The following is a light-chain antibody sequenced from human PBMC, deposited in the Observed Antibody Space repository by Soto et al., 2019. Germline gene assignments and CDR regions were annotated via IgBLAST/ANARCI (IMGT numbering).Light chain of an antibody. CDR1: QIVSHN. V-gene: IGKV3D-15*01. Sequence: EIVLTQSPATLSVSPGDRATLSCRASQIVSHNVACYQQKPGQAPRLLIDGASSRATGLPARISGSGSGTDFTLTISRLQSEDLAVYYCQQCSSSPWTFGQGTKVDIK. CDR3: QQCSSSPWT. CDR2: GAS. J-gene: IGKJ1*01.